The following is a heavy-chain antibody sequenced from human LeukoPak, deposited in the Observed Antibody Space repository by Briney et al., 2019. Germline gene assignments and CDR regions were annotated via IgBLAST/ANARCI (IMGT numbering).Heavy chain of an antibody. CDR1: GGSISSGGYY. D-gene: IGHD4-17*01. V-gene: IGHV4-61*08. J-gene: IGHJ4*02. Sequence: SETLSLTCTVSGGSISSGGYYWSWIRRHPGKGLEWIGYIYYSGSTNYNPSLKSRVTISVDTSKNQFSLKLSSVTAADTAVYHCARDRYGDYFDYWGQGTLVTVSS. CDR2: IYYSGST. CDR3: ARDRYGDYFDY.